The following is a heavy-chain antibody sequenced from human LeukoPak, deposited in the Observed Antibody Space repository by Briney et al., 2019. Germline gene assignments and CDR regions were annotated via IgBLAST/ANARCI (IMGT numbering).Heavy chain of an antibody. J-gene: IGHJ3*02. Sequence: PGGSLRLSCAASGFTFSGSAMHLVRQASGKGLEWVGRIRSKANSYATAYAASVKGRFTISRDDSKNTAYLKMNSRKTEDTAVYYCTRLAYYDFWSGSPDAFDIWGQGTMVTVSS. V-gene: IGHV3-73*01. CDR2: IRSKANSYAT. D-gene: IGHD3-3*01. CDR1: GFTFSGSA. CDR3: TRLAYYDFWSGSPDAFDI.